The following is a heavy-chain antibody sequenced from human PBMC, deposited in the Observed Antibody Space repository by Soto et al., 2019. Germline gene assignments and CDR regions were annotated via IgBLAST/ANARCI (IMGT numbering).Heavy chain of an antibody. D-gene: IGHD4-4*01. CDR2: IYHSGST. J-gene: IGHJ4*02. CDR1: GGSISSGGYS. Sequence: QLQLQESGSGLVKPSQTLSLTCAVSGGSISSGGYSWSWIRQPPGKGLEWIGYIYHSGSTYYNPSLKSRVTISVDRSKNQFSLKLSSVTAADTVVYYCARGGYYSNYGTPFNYWGQGTLVTVSS. CDR3: ARGGYYSNYGTPFNY. V-gene: IGHV4-30-2*01.